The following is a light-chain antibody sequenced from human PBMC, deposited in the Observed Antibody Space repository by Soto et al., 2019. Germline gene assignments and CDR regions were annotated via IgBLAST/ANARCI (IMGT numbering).Light chain of an antibody. CDR1: QSVSNNY. Sequence: ELVLTQSPGTLSLSPRERATLSCRASQSVSNNYVAWYQHKPGQAPRLLIYGASNRAPGIPDRFSGSGSGPDITLTISRLEPEDFAVYYCQQYAASPRTFGQGTLVEVK. CDR2: GAS. J-gene: IGKJ1*01. CDR3: QQYAASPRT. V-gene: IGKV3-20*01.